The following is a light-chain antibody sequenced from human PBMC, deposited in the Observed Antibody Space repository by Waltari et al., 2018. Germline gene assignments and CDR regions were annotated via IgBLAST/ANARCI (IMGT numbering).Light chain of an antibody. CDR1: QSVLYSSNNKNY. CDR2: WAS. V-gene: IGKV4-1*01. J-gene: IGKJ1*01. Sequence: DIVMTQSPDSLVVSLGERATINSKSSQSVLYSSNNKNYLAWYQQRPGQPPKLTIYWASTRESVVPDRFSGSGSGTDFTLTISSLQAEDVAVYYCQQYYSTPRTFGQGTKVEIE. CDR3: QQYYSTPRT.